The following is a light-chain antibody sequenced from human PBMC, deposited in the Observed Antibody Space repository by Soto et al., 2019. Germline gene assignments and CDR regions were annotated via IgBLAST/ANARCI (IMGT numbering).Light chain of an antibody. CDR2: DVT. CDR3: CSYAGSYSFL. V-gene: IGLV2-11*01. CDR1: SSDVGGYNY. J-gene: IGLJ1*01. Sequence: QSALTQPRSVSGSPGQSVTISCTGTSSDVGGYNYVSWYQQHPGKAPQVVIYDVTERPSGVPDRFSGSKSGNTASLTISGLQAEDEADYSCCSYAGSYSFLFGSGTKVTVL.